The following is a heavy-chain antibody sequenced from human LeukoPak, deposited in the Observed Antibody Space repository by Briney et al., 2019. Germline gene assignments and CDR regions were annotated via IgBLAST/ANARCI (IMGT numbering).Heavy chain of an antibody. V-gene: IGHV3-30-3*01. CDR2: ISYDGSNK. J-gene: IGHJ3*02. D-gene: IGHD6-6*01. CDR3: ARVVSSSARIDAFDI. CDR1: GFTFSSYA. Sequence: GGSLRLSCAASGFTFSSYAMRWVRQAPGKGLEWVAVISYDGSNKYYADSVKGRFTISRDNSKNTLYLQMNSLRAEDTAVYYCARVVSSSARIDAFDIWGQGTMVTVSS.